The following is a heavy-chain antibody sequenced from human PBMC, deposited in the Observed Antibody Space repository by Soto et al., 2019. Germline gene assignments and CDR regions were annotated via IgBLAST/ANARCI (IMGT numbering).Heavy chain of an antibody. CDR2: ISYDGNNK. CDR3: AKDFNPLSPDSYFDY. V-gene: IGHV3-30*18. CDR1: GFTYSGYG. J-gene: IGHJ4*02. Sequence: QVQLVESGGGVVQPGRSLRLSCAASGFTYSGYGMHWVRQAPGKGLQWVAHISYDGNNKYYADSVKGRFTMSRDNSKNTLYLQINSLRAEDTAVYYCAKDFNPLSPDSYFDYWGQGTLVTVSS. D-gene: IGHD2-21*01.